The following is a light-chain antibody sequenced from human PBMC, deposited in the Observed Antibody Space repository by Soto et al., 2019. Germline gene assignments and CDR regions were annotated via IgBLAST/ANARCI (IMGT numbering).Light chain of an antibody. V-gene: IGKV1-33*01. CDR2: DAY. CDR1: QDISTY. CDR3: QQYATLPQT. J-gene: IGKJ1*01. Sequence: DIQMTQSPSSLPAFVGDRVTITCQASQDISTYLNWYQQKPGRAPKILIFDAYNLETGVTSRFSGSGSGTEFTLTVRSLQPEDIATYYCQQYATLPQTVGPGTKVDIK.